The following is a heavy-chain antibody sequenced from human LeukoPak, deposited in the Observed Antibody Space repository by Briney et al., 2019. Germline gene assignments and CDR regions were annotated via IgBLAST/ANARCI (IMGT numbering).Heavy chain of an antibody. CDR2: ISAYNGNT. J-gene: IGHJ4*02. Sequence: EASVTVSCTASGYTFTSYGISWVRQAPGQGLEWMGWISAYNGNTNYAQNFQGRVTVTRDTSTTTVHMELRGLRSEDTAVYYCARDQEGFDYWGQGTVVTVSS. CDR1: GYTFTSYG. V-gene: IGHV1-18*01. CDR3: ARDQEGFDY.